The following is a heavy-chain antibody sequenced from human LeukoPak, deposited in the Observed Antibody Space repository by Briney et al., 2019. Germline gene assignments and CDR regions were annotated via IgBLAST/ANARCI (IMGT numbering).Heavy chain of an antibody. Sequence: SVKVFCKASGGTFSSYAISWVRQAPGQGLEWMGGIIPIFGTANYAQKFQGRVTITADESTSTAYMELSSLRSEDTAVYYCARRKLVDGNYGMDVWGQGTTVTVSS. CDR1: GGTFSSYA. CDR3: ARRKLVDGNYGMDV. CDR2: IIPIFGTA. D-gene: IGHD6-13*01. J-gene: IGHJ6*02. V-gene: IGHV1-69*13.